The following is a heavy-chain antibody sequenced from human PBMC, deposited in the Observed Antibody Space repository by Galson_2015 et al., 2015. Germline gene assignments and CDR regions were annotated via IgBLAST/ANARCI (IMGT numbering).Heavy chain of an antibody. CDR3: ARSRGMVVAATVVY. V-gene: IGHV4-39*01. D-gene: IGHD2-15*01. Sequence: GLEWIGSIYYSGSTYYNPSLKSRVTISVDTSKNQFSLKLSSVTAADTAVYYCARSRGMVVAATVVYWGQGTLVTVSS. CDR2: IYYSGST. J-gene: IGHJ4*02.